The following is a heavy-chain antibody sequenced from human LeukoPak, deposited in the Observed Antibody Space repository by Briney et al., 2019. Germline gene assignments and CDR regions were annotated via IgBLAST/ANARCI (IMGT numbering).Heavy chain of an antibody. D-gene: IGHD1-1*01. V-gene: IGHV3-13*05. Sequence: GGSLRLSCAASGFTFSSYDMHWVRQATGKGLEWVSAIGTAGDLYCPGSVKGRFTISRENAKNSLYLQMNSLRAGDTAVYYCARGTHYGMDVWGKGTTVTVSS. CDR1: GFTFSSYD. CDR2: IGTAGDL. J-gene: IGHJ6*04. CDR3: ARGTHYGMDV.